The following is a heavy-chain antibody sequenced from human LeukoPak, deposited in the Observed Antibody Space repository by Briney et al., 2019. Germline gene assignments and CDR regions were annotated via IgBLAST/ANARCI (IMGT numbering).Heavy chain of an antibody. Sequence: ASVKVSCKASGYTFTSYGISWVRQAPGQGLEWMGWISAYNGNTNYAQKLQGRVTMTTDTSTSTAYMELRSLRSDDTAVYYCARDWGPGYSGYDRRPLFDYWGQGTLVTVSS. CDR1: GYTFTSYG. J-gene: IGHJ4*02. CDR2: ISAYNGNT. CDR3: ARDWGPGYSGYDRRPLFDY. V-gene: IGHV1-18*01. D-gene: IGHD5-12*01.